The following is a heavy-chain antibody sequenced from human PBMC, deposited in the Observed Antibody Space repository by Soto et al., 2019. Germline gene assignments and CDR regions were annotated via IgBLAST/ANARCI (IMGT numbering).Heavy chain of an antibody. CDR3: AKGVRYCISTSCSNYYYYGMDV. Sequence: QVQLVESGGGVVQPGRSLRLSCAASGFTFSSYSMHWVRQAPGKGLEWVAVISYDGSNKYYADSVKGRFTISRDNSKNTLYLQMNSLRAEDTAVYYSAKGVRYCISTSCSNYYYYGMDVWGQGTTVTVSS. J-gene: IGHJ6*02. CDR2: ISYDGSNK. D-gene: IGHD2-2*01. V-gene: IGHV3-30*18. CDR1: GFTFSSYS.